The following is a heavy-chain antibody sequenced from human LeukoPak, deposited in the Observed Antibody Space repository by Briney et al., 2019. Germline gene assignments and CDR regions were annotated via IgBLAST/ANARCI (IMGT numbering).Heavy chain of an antibody. J-gene: IGHJ4*02. CDR2: IKQDGSEK. V-gene: IGHV3-7*01. Sequence: GGSLRLSCAASGFPFRDSWRDWVRQAPGKGMEWVANIKQDGSEKHYADSVKGRFTISRDNAKNSLFLQMNGLRAEDTAVYYCSRRLDYWGQGALVTVSS. CDR3: SRRLDY. CDR1: GFPFRDSW.